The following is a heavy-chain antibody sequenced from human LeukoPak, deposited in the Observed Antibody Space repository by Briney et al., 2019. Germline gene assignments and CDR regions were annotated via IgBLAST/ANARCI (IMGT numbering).Heavy chain of an antibody. V-gene: IGHV4-61*10. CDR1: GGSISSGSYY. D-gene: IGHD3-10*01. CDR2: IYRSGST. J-gene: IGHJ4*02. CDR3: ARGPYGPGILYYFDY. Sequence: SETLSLTCTVSGGSISSGSYYWSWIRQPAGKRLEWIGHIYRSGSTNYNPSLKSRVTISVDTSKNQFSLKLSSVTAADTAVYYCARGPYGPGILYYFDYWGQGSLVTVSS.